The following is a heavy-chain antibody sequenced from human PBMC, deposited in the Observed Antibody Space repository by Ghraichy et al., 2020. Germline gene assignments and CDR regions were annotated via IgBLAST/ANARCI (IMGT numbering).Heavy chain of an antibody. V-gene: IGHV3-53*01. Sequence: GESLNISCAASGFTVSNNYMSWVRQAPGKGLEWVSLIYSGGSTYYADSVKGRFTISRDNSKNTLYLQMNSLRAEDTAVYYCAWIPRFWGQGTPVTVSS. D-gene: IGHD2-2*03. CDR3: AWIPRF. CDR2: IYSGGST. CDR1: GFTVSNNY. J-gene: IGHJ4*02.